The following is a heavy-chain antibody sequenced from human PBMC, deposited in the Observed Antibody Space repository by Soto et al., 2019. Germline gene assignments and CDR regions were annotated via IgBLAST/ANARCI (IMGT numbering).Heavy chain of an antibody. CDR1: GGSFSGYY. Sequence: PSETLSLTCAVYGGSFSGYYWSWIRQPPGKGLEWIGEINHSGSTNYNPSLKSRVTISVDTSKNQFSLKLSSVTAADTAVYYCARSQYYDYVWGSYRSPRGYYFDYWGQGTLVTVSS. CDR2: INHSGST. V-gene: IGHV4-34*01. D-gene: IGHD3-16*02. CDR3: ARSQYYDYVWGSYRSPRGYYFDY. J-gene: IGHJ4*02.